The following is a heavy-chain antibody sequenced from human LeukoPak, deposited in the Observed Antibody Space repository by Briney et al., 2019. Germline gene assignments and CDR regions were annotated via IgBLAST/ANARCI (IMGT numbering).Heavy chain of an antibody. CDR3: ARGLRPSDNYYGMDV. J-gene: IGHJ6*02. Sequence: ASVKVSCKTSGYTFTSYAMNWVRQAPGQGLEWMGWINTNTGNPTYAQGFTGRFVFSLDTSVSTAYLRISSLKAEDTAVYYCARGLRPSDNYYGMDVWGQGTTVTVSS. CDR2: INTNTGNP. CDR1: GYTFTSYA. V-gene: IGHV7-4-1*02.